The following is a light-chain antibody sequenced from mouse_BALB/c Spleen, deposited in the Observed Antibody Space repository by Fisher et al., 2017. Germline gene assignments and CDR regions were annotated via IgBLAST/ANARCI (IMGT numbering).Light chain of an antibody. CDR1: SSVSY. CDR2: STS. Sequence: IVITQTTAIMSASLGEEITLTCSASSSVSYMHWYQQKSGTSPKLLIYSTSNLASGVPSRFSGSGSGTSYSLTIGTMEAEDVATYYCQQGSSIPFTFGSGTKLEIK. CDR3: QQGSSIPFT. V-gene: IGKV4-80*01. J-gene: IGKJ4*01.